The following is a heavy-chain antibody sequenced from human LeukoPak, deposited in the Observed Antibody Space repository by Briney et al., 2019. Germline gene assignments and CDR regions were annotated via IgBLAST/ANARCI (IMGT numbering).Heavy chain of an antibody. CDR1: GYTFTSYG. Sequence: GASVKVSCKASGYTFTSYGISWVRQAPAQGLEWMGWISAYNGNTNYAQKLQGRVTMTTDTSTSTAYMELRSLRSDDTAVYYCARDLDNIAAAFVDYWGQGTLVTVSS. CDR2: ISAYNGNT. CDR3: ARDLDNIAAAFVDY. V-gene: IGHV1-18*01. D-gene: IGHD6-13*01. J-gene: IGHJ4*02.